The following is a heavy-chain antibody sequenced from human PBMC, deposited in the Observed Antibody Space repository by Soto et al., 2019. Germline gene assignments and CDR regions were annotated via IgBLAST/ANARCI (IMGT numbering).Heavy chain of an antibody. CDR3: ASYYYDSSGPYYYYYYGMDV. D-gene: IGHD3-22*01. J-gene: IGHJ6*02. CDR1: GGSISSSNW. Sequence: SLTCAVSGGSISSSNWWSWVRQPPGKGLEWIGEIYHSGSTNYNPSLKSRVTISVDKSKNQFSLKLSSVTAADTAVYYCASYYYDSSGPYYYYYYGMDVWGQGTTVTVS. CDR2: IYHSGST. V-gene: IGHV4-4*02.